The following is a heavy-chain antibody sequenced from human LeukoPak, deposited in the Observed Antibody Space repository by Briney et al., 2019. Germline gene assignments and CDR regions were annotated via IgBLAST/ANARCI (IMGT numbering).Heavy chain of an antibody. V-gene: IGHV4-61*05. Sequence: SETLSLTCTVSGGSISSSSYYWGWIRQPPGKGLEWIGYIYYSGSTNYNPSLKSRVTISVDTSKNQFSLKLSSVTAADTAVYYCARRGSSWFYWFDPWGQGTLVTVSS. CDR3: ARRGSSWFYWFDP. CDR2: IYYSGST. D-gene: IGHD6-13*01. J-gene: IGHJ5*02. CDR1: GGSISSSSYY.